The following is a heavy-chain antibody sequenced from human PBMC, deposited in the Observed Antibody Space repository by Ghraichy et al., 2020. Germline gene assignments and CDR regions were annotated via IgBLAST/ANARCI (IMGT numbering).Heavy chain of an antibody. V-gene: IGHV3-15*01. J-gene: IGHJ3*01. CDR3: TTETPYSHMWGSRNDVLDG. CDR2: IKPITDPETI. D-gene: IGHD2-21*01. CDR1: GFTFRNAW. Sequence: GGSLRLSCAASGFTFRNAWMNWVRQAPGKGLEWVGRIKPITDPETIVYAAPVRGRFTISRDDSRHTLYIQMHSLKSDDTAIYYCTTETPYSHMWGSRNDVLDGRGKGTMVTVSS.